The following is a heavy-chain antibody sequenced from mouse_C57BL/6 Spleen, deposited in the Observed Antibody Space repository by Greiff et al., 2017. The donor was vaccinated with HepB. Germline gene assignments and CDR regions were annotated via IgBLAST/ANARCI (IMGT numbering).Heavy chain of an antibody. D-gene: IGHD1-1*01. CDR3: ARNYGSRGAWYFDY. J-gene: IGHJ2*01. V-gene: IGHV5-17*01. CDR1: GFTFSDYG. CDR2: ISSGSSTI. Sequence: VQLKESGGGLVKPGGSLKLSCAASGFTFSDYGMHWVRQAPEKGLEWVAYISSGSSTIYYADTVKGRFTISRDNAKNTLFLQMTSLRSEDTAMYYCARNYGSRGAWYFDYWGQGTTLTVSS.